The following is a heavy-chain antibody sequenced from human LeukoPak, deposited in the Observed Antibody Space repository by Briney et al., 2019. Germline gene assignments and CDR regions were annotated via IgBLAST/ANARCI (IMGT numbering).Heavy chain of an antibody. Sequence: ASVTVSCKASGYTFTGYYMHWVRQAPGQGLEWMGWINPNSGGTNYAQKFQGRVTMTRDTSISTAYMELSRLRSDDTAVYYCARGAVDYGSGSYYNVYFDYWGQGTLVTVSS. J-gene: IGHJ4*02. CDR2: INPNSGGT. CDR3: ARGAVDYGSGSYYNVYFDY. CDR1: GYTFTGYY. D-gene: IGHD3-10*01. V-gene: IGHV1-2*02.